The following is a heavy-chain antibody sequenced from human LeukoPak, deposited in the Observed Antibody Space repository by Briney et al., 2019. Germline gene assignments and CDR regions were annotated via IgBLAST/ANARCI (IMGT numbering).Heavy chain of an antibody. CDR2: IYYRGST. Sequence: SETLSLTCTVSGGSISSSTHYWGWIRQPPGKGLEWIGNIYYRGSTYYNPSLKSRVTISVDTSKNQFSLKLSSVTVADTAVYYCARVDANWGVVDYWGQGTLVTVSS. CDR3: ARVDANWGVVDY. D-gene: IGHD7-27*01. J-gene: IGHJ4*02. V-gene: IGHV4-39*01. CDR1: GGSISSSTHY.